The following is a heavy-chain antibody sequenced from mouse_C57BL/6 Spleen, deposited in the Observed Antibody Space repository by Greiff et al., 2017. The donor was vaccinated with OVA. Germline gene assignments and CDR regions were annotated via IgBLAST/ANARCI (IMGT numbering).Heavy chain of an antibody. V-gene: IGHV5-16*01. CDR1: GFTFSDYY. Sequence: VQLVESEGGLVQPGSSMKLSCTASGFTFSDYYMAWVRQVPEKGLEWVANINSDGSSTYYLDSLKSRSTISRDTAKNILYLQMSSLKSEDTATYYGARNDYDVKAMDYWGQGTTVTVSS. CDR2: INSDGSST. J-gene: IGHJ4*01. CDR3: ARNDYDVKAMDY. D-gene: IGHD2-4*01.